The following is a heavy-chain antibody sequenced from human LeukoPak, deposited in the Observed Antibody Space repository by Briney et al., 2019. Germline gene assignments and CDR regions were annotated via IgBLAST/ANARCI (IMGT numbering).Heavy chain of an antibody. D-gene: IGHD3-22*01. J-gene: IGHJ4*02. Sequence: GGSLRLSCAASGFTFRSYAMSWVREAPGKGLEWASTISGGGVTTYYADSVMGRLTISRDNSKNTVSLQMNSLRTDDTAVYYCAKKSRPYYYDSSGYPLDYWGQGTLVTVSS. CDR3: AKKSRPYYYDSSGYPLDY. CDR2: ISGGGVTT. V-gene: IGHV3-23*01. CDR1: GFTFRSYA.